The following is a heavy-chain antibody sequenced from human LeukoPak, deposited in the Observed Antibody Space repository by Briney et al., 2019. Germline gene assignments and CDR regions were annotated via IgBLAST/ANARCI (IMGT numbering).Heavy chain of an antibody. J-gene: IGHJ4*02. CDR1: GYTFTSYY. CDR3: AREGPVVDRYCSSTSCYGLPDY. CDR2: INPSGGST. Sequence: PGASVKVSCKASGYTFTSYYMHWVRQAPGQGLEWMGIINPSGGSTSYAQKFQGRVTMTRDTSTSTVYMELSSLRSEDTAVYYCAREGPVVDRYCSSTSCYGLPDYWGQGTLVTVSS. D-gene: IGHD2-2*01. V-gene: IGHV1-46*01.